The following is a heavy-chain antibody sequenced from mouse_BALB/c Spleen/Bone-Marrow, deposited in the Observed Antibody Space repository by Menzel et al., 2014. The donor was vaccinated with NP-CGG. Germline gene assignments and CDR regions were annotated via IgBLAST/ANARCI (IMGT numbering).Heavy chain of an antibody. CDR1: GFAFSSYD. Sequence: DVKLVESGGGLVKPGGSLKLSCAASGFAFSSYDMSWVRQTPEKRLEWVATISSGGSYTYYPDSVKGRFTISRDNARNTLYLQMSSLRPEDTALYYCARPLTGAYFDYWGQGTTLTVSS. CDR3: ARPLTGAYFDY. V-gene: IGHV5-9*02. J-gene: IGHJ2*01. CDR2: ISSGGSYT. D-gene: IGHD4-1*01.